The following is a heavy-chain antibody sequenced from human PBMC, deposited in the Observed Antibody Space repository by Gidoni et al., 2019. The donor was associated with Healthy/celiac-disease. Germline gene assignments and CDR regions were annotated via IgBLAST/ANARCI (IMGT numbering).Heavy chain of an antibody. CDR2: IYSGGST. V-gene: IGHV3-53*01. J-gene: IGHJ4*02. Sequence: QPGGSLRLSWAASGFTVSSNYMSWVRQAPGKGLEWVSVIYSGGSTYYADSVKGRFPISRDNSKNTLYLQMNSLSAEDTAVYYCARGAAAAGNFDYWGQGTLVTVSS. D-gene: IGHD6-13*01. CDR3: ARGAAAAGNFDY. CDR1: GFTVSSNY.